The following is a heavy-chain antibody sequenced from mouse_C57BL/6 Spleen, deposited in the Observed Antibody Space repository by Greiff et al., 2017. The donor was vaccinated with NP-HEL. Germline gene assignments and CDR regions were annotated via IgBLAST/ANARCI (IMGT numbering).Heavy chain of an antibody. J-gene: IGHJ1*03. D-gene: IGHD2-4*01. CDR1: GYSFTSYY. CDR2: IYPGSGNT. CDR3: ARDYDYDVGYWYFDV. V-gene: IGHV1-66*01. Sequence: VQLQQSGPELVKPGASVKISCKASGYSFTSYYIHWVKQRPGQGLEWIGWIYPGSGNTKYNEKFKGKATLTADTSSSTAYMQLSSLTSEDSAVYYCARDYDYDVGYWYFDVWGTGTTVTVSS.